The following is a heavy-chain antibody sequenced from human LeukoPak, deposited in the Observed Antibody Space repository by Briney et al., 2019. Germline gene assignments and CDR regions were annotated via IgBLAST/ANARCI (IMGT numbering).Heavy chain of an antibody. Sequence: SETLSLTCTVSGGSISSSSYYWGWIRQPPGNGLEWIGSIYYSGSTYYNPSLKSRVTISVDTSKNQFSLKLSSVTAADTAVYYCARGSSIRYYYYMDVWGKGTTVTVSS. CDR2: IYYSGST. CDR1: GGSISSSSYY. D-gene: IGHD2-21*01. CDR3: ARGSSIRYYYYMDV. J-gene: IGHJ6*03. V-gene: IGHV4-39*07.